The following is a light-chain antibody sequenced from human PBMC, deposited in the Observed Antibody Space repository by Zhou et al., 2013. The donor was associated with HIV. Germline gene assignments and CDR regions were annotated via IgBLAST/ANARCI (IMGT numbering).Light chain of an antibody. V-gene: IGKV3-15*01. CDR2: GAS. CDR1: QSVGSN. CDR3: HHYNDWPPWT. Sequence: EIVMTQSPATLSVSPGERVTLSCRASQSVGSNLAWYQHKPGQAPRLLISGASTRATGIPARFSGSGSGTEFTLTINSLQSEDFAVYYCHHYNDWPPWTFGQGTKVEIK. J-gene: IGKJ1*01.